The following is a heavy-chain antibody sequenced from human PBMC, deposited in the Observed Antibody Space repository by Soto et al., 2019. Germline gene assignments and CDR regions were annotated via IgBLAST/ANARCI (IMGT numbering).Heavy chain of an antibody. CDR1: GGTFSSYA. V-gene: IGHV1-69*13. CDR3: ASKLMHDYSPGYHGMDV. D-gene: IGHD4-4*01. J-gene: IGHJ6*02. Sequence: ASVKVSCKASGGTFSSYAISWVRQAPGQGLEWMGGIIPIFGTANYAQKFQGRVTIIADESTSTAYMELSSLRSEDTAVYYCASKLMHDYSPGYHGMDVWGQGTTVTVSS. CDR2: IIPIFGTA.